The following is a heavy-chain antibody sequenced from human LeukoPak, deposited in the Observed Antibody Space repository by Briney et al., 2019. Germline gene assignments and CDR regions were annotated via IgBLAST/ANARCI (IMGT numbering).Heavy chain of an antibody. CDR3: ARRPSYDFWSGTSRAHFDY. CDR1: GYSVSSGYY. CDR2: MYHSGDT. D-gene: IGHD3-3*01. J-gene: IGHJ4*02. V-gene: IGHV4-38-2*02. Sequence: SETLSLTCTVSGYSVSSGYYWGWIRQPPGKGLEWIGSMYHSGDTYYNPSLKSRVTISVDTSKNQFSLKLSSVTAADTAVYYCARRPSYDFWSGTSRAHFDYWGQGTLVTVSS.